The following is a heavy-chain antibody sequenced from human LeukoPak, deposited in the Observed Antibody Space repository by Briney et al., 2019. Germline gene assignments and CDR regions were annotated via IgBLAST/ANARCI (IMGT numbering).Heavy chain of an antibody. D-gene: IGHD6-6*01. J-gene: IGHJ6*02. CDR2: IIPIFGTA. CDR1: GGTFSSYA. Sequence: SVKVSCKASGGTFSSYAISWVRQAPGQGLEWMGGIIPIFGTANYAQKFQGRVTITADESTSTAYMELSSLRSEDTAVYYCARGGYSSSPTTENYYYYGMDVWGQGTTVTVSS. V-gene: IGHV1-69*13. CDR3: ARGGYSSSPTTENYYYYGMDV.